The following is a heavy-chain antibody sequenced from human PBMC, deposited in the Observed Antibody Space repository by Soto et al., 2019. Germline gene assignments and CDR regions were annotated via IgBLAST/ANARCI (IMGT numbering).Heavy chain of an antibody. D-gene: IGHD3-22*01. CDR1: GYTFTSYA. CDR2: INAGNGNT. Sequence: QVQLVQSGAEVKKPGASVKVSCKASGYTFTSYAMHWVRQAPGQRLEWMGWINAGNGNTKYSQKFQGRVTLPRDTSASTAYMEMRSLRSEDTAVYYCARSSGYYYVDYWGQGTLVTVSS. V-gene: IGHV1-3*01. CDR3: ARSSGYYYVDY. J-gene: IGHJ4*02.